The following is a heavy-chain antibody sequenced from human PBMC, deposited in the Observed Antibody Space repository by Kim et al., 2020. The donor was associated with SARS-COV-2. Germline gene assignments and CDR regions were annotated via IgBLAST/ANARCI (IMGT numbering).Heavy chain of an antibody. V-gene: IGHV3-43*02. Sequence: GGSLRLSCAASGFTFDDYAMHWVRQAPGKGLEWVSLISGDGGSTYYADSVKGRFTISRDNSKNSLYLQMNSLRTEDTALYYCAKGSGVPAADYYYYMDVWGKGTTVTVSS. D-gene: IGHD2-2*01. CDR1: GFTFDDYA. J-gene: IGHJ6*03. CDR2: ISGDGGST. CDR3: AKGSGVPAADYYYYMDV.